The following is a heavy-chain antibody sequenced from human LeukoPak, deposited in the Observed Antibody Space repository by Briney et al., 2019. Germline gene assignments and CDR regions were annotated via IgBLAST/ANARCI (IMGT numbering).Heavy chain of an antibody. CDR3: AREGEWVNWNYDGNYYYMDV. J-gene: IGHJ6*03. Sequence: VASVKVSCKASGYTFTGYYMHWVRQAPGQGLEWMGWINPNSGGTNYAQKLQGRVTMTTDTSTSTAYMELRSLRSDDTAVYYCAREGEWVNWNYDGNYYYMDVWGKGTTVTVSS. D-gene: IGHD1-7*01. CDR2: INPNSGGT. V-gene: IGHV1-2*02. CDR1: GYTFTGYY.